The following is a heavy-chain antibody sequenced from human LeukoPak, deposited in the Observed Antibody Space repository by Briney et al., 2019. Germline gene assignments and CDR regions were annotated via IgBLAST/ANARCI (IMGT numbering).Heavy chain of an antibody. CDR2: ISGYKGNT. J-gene: IGHJ5*02. CDR1: GYTFTSFA. Sequence: GASVKVSCKASGYTFTSFAIGWVRQAPGQGLEWMGWISGYKGNTNYAQKLQGRVTMTTDTSTSTAYMELRSLRSDDTAVYYCARVRLYQNWFDPWGQGTLVIVSS. V-gene: IGHV1-18*01. CDR3: ARVRLYQNWFDP. D-gene: IGHD2-2*01.